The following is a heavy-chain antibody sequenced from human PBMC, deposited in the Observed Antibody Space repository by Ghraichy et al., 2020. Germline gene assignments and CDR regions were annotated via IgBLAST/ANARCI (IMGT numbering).Heavy chain of an antibody. V-gene: IGHV4-59*01. Sequence: SETLSLTCTVSGGSISSYYWSWIRQPPGKGLEWIGYIYYSGSTNYNPSLKSRVTISVDTSKNQFSLKLSSVTAADTAVYYCASGGGTYYDFWSGYYWSDMSGYYYMDVWGKGTTVTVSS. CDR2: IYYSGST. CDR1: GGSISSYY. J-gene: IGHJ6*03. D-gene: IGHD3-3*01. CDR3: ASGGGTYYDFWSGYYWSDMSGYYYMDV.